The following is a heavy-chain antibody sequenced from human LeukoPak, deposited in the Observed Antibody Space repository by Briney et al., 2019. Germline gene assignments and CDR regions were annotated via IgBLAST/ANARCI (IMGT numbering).Heavy chain of an antibody. CDR3: ARDRGSGFGSPAYYFDY. Sequence: PSETLSLTCTVSGASRSPYYWNWIRQPAGKGLEWIGRIYTSGSTSYNPSLKSRVTMSVDTSKNQFSLKLTSVTAADTAVYYCARDRGSGFGSPAYYFDYWGQGALVTVSS. CDR1: GASRSPYY. J-gene: IGHJ4*02. D-gene: IGHD6-25*01. CDR2: IYTSGST. V-gene: IGHV4-4*07.